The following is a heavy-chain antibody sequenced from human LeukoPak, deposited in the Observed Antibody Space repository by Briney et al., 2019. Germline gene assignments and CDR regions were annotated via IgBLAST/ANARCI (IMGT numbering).Heavy chain of an antibody. CDR3: AKMGGGDYDILTDY. CDR2: IRYDGSNK. Sequence: GGSLRLSCAASGFTFSTYGMHWVRQAPGKGLEWVAFIRYDGSNKYYAGSVKGRFTISRDNSKNTLYLQMNSLRAEDTAVYYCAKMGGGDYDILTDYWGQGTLVTVSS. V-gene: IGHV3-30*02. D-gene: IGHD3-9*01. J-gene: IGHJ4*02. CDR1: GFTFSTYG.